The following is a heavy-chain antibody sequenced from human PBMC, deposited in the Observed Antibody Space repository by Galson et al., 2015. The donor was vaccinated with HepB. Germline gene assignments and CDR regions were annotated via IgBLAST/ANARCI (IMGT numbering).Heavy chain of an antibody. CDR1: GYTFTGYY. V-gene: IGHV1-2*02. CDR2: INPNSGGT. Sequence: SVKVSCKASGYTFTGYYMHWVRQAPGQGLEWMGWINPNSGGTNYAQKFQGRVTMTRDTSISTAYMELSRLRSDDTAVYYCARDRAIRVGECDYWGQGTLVTVSS. CDR3: ARDRAIRVGECDY. D-gene: IGHD3-16*01. J-gene: IGHJ4*02.